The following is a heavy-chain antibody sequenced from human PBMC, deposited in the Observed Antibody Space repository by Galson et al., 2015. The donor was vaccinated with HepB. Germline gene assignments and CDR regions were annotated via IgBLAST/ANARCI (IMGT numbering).Heavy chain of an antibody. Sequence: SLRLSCAASGFTFSSYWMSWVRQAPGKGLEWVANIKQDGSEKYYVDSVKGRFTISRDNAKNSLYLQMNSLRAEDTAVYYCASGGGGWVDFDYWGQGTLVTVSS. CDR3: ASGGGGWVDFDY. J-gene: IGHJ4*02. D-gene: IGHD6-19*01. V-gene: IGHV3-7*03. CDR1: GFTFSSYW. CDR2: IKQDGSEK.